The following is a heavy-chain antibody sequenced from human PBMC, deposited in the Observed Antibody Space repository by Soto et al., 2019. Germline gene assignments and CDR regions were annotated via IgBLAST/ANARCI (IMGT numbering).Heavy chain of an antibody. V-gene: IGHV3-13*01. D-gene: IGHD1-1*01. Sequence: GGSLRLSCAASGFTFSSYDMHWVRQATGKGLEWVSAIDIAGNTYYPGSVKGRFTISRENGKNSLYLQMSSLRAGDTAVYYCAREGERGSGDSVDALDIWGQGTLVTVS. CDR3: AREGERGSGDSVDALDI. CDR1: GFTFSSYD. J-gene: IGHJ3*02. CDR2: IDIAGNT.